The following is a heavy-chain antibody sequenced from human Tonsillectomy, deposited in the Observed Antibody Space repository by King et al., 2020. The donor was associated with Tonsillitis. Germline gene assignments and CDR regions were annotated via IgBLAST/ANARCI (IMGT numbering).Heavy chain of an antibody. CDR2: ISSSGSSI. D-gene: IGHD4-11*01. J-gene: IGHJ5*01. CDR3: ARDRSASYYPPDS. V-gene: IGHV3-21*01. Sequence: VQLVESGGDLVKPGGSLRLSCAASGFTFSSYNMNWVRQAAGKGLEWDSSISSSGSSIYYADSVKGRFTISRDNAKSSLYLQMNSLRVEDTAVYYCARDRSASYYPPDSWGQGTLVTVSS. CDR1: GFTFSSYN.